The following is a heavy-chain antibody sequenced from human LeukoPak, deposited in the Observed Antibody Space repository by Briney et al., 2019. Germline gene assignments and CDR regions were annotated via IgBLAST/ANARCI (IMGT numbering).Heavy chain of an antibody. J-gene: IGHJ4*02. V-gene: IGHV3-11*04. Sequence: GGSLRLSCAASGFTFSDYYMSWIRQAPGKGLEWVSYISSSGSTIYYADSVKGRFTISRDNAKNSLYLQMNSLRAEDTALYYCVKDLTTVTTQGDYWGQGTLVTVSS. CDR3: VKDLTTVTTQGDY. CDR2: ISSSGSTI. D-gene: IGHD4-17*01. CDR1: GFTFSDYY.